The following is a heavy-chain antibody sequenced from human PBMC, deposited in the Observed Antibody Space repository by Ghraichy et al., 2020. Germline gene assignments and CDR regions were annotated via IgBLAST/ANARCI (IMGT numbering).Heavy chain of an antibody. V-gene: IGHV3-48*04. CDR1: GFTFSSYS. CDR2: ISSSSSTI. CDR3: AREGPNPDWGGRALSVVDATSY. J-gene: IGHJ4*02. Sequence: GGSLRLSCAASGFTFSSYSMNWVRQAPGKGLEWVSYISSSSSTIYYADSVKGRFTISRDNAKNSLYLQMNSLRAEDTAVYYCAREGPNPDWGGRALSVVDATSYWGQGTLVTVSS. D-gene: IGHD2-8*02.